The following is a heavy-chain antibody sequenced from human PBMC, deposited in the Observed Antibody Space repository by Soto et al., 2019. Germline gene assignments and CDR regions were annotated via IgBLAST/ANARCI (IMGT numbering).Heavy chain of an antibody. D-gene: IGHD4-4*01. CDR1: GFTLSGYW. CDR3: LITTSAFDI. J-gene: IGHJ3*02. V-gene: IGHV3-7*01. CDR2: IKQDGSEI. Sequence: EVQLVESGGGLVQPGGSLRLSCAASGFTLSGYWMSWVRQAPGKGLEWVANIKQDGSEIYYVDSVKGRFTISRDNAKNSLFLQMNSPRAEDTAVYYCLITTSAFDIWGQGTLVTVSS.